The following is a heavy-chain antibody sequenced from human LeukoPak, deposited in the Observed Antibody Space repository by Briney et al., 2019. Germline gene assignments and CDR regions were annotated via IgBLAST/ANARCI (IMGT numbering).Heavy chain of an antibody. CDR2: IIPILGVA. Sequence: SVKVSCKASGGTFSSYTISWVRQAPGQGLEWMGRIIPILGVANYAQKFQGRVTITADKSTSTAYMELSSLRSEDTAVYYCASPAVPAAIQVWGQGTLVTVSS. V-gene: IGHV1-69*02. CDR3: ASPAVPAAIQV. CDR1: GGTFSSYT. J-gene: IGHJ4*02. D-gene: IGHD2-2*02.